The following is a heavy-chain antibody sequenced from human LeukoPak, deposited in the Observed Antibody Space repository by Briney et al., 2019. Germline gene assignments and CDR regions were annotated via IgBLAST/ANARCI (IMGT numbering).Heavy chain of an antibody. CDR1: GYTFTSYD. D-gene: IGHD3-22*01. Sequence: GASVEVSCKASGYTFTSYDINWVRQATGQGLEWMGWMNPNSGNTGYAQKFQGRVTMTRNTSISTAYMELSSLRSEDTAVYYCASGYYDSSGYYPGDYWGQGTLVTVSS. J-gene: IGHJ4*02. V-gene: IGHV1-8*01. CDR3: ASGYYDSSGYYPGDY. CDR2: MNPNSGNT.